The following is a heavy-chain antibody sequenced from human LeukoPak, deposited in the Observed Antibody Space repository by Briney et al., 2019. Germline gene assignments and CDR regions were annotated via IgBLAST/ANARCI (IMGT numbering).Heavy chain of an antibody. CDR3: ARLYYYYGLDV. CDR1: GGSISSSRYY. CDR2: IYFSGST. Sequence: SETLSLTCTVSGGSISSSRYYWAWIRQPPGKGLEWIGSIYFSGSTYYNPSLKSRVTMSVDTSKNQFSLKLSSVTAADTAVYYCARLYYYYGLDVWGQGTTVTVSS. V-gene: IGHV4-39*01. J-gene: IGHJ6*02.